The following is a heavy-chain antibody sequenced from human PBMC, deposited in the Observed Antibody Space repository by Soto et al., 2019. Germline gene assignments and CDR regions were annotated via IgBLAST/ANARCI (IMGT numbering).Heavy chain of an antibody. J-gene: IGHJ5*02. Sequence: QVHLVQSGVEVKTPGASVKVSCQASGYTFFTYDISWVRQAPRQGLEWRGWISTYSGVTKYAQKYQGRVTMTTDTSTTTAYLELRSLRSGDTAVYYCARHHGPTTSENWFDPWGQGTLVTVSS. CDR1: GYTFFTYD. D-gene: IGHD5-12*01. V-gene: IGHV1-18*01. CDR3: ARHHGPTTSENWFDP. CDR2: ISTYSGVT.